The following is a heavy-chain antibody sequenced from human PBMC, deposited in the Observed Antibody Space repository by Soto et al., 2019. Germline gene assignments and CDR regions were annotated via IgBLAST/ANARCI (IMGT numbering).Heavy chain of an antibody. V-gene: IGHV4-31*03. CDR3: AGGQYNVGR. CDR2: IYYSGSP. D-gene: IGHD1-20*01. Sequence: PSETLSLTCTVSGGSISRISYYWSWIRQHPGKGLEWIGYIYYSGSPYYNPSLKSRTTMSVDTSKNQFSLSLSSVTAADTAIYYCAGGQYNVGRWGQGTLVTVSS. CDR1: GGSISRISYY. J-gene: IGHJ4*02.